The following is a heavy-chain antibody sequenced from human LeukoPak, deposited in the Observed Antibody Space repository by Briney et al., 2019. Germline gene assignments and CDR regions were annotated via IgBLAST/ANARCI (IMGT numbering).Heavy chain of an antibody. V-gene: IGHV4-38-2*01. CDR2: INYSGST. CDR1: GYSLGKNYY. J-gene: IGHJ6*03. Sequence: SETLSLTCAVSGYSLGKNYYWGWIRQSPGKGLEWIGSINYSGSTYYNPSLKSRVTISVDTPKNQFALKLSSVTAADTAVYYCARRSGSSSWDYYFYYYMDVWGKGTPVTVSS. CDR3: ARRSGSSSWDYYFYYYMDV. D-gene: IGHD6-6*01.